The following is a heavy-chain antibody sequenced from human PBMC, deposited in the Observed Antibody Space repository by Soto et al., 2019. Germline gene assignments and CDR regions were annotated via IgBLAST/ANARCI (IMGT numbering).Heavy chain of an antibody. J-gene: IGHJ4*02. CDR3: ARGGGSDSFDY. V-gene: IGHV4-30-2*01. Sequence: SSETLSLTCTVSGASISYGNYAWSWIRQTPGKGLEWIGYINHLETTFYNPSFESRLTLSIDRAKNQFSLNLNSMSAADRAVYFCARGGGSDSFDYWGLGILVTVSS. CDR1: GASISYGNYA. D-gene: IGHD1-26*01. CDR2: INHLETT.